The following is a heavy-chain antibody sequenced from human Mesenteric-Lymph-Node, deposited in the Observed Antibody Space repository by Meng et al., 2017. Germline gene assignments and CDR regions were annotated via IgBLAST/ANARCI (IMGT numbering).Heavy chain of an antibody. D-gene: IGHD2-8*02. CDR1: GYSFTNYW. CDR3: ARKRSGAGAFDI. CDR2: IYPGDSDT. J-gene: IGHJ3*02. Sequence: KVSCKTSGYSFTNYWIGWVRQMPGKGLEWMGIIYPGDSDTRHSPSFQGQVTISADKSITTASLQWSSLKASDTAMYYCARKRSGAGAFDIWGQGTMVTVSS. V-gene: IGHV5-51*01.